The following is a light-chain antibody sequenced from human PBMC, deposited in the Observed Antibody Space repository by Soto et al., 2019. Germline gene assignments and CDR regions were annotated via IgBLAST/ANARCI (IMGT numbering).Light chain of an antibody. Sequence: AIPLTQSPPSLPASVGDRVIITCRASQGISSALAWYQQKPGKAPKLLIYDASSLETGVPSRFSGSGSGTDFTLTISSLRPEDFGTYYCQQFKSYPLTFGGGTKVEIK. CDR2: DAS. V-gene: IGKV1-13*02. J-gene: IGKJ4*01. CDR1: QGISSA. CDR3: QQFKSYPLT.